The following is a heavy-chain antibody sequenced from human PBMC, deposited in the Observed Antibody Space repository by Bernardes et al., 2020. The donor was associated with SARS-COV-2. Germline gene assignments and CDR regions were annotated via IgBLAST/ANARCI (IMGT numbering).Heavy chain of an antibody. J-gene: IGHJ4*02. V-gene: IGHV3-7*03. D-gene: IGHD2-21*02. CDR2: IKGDGSQR. CDR3: AKDYCDSDCDFFDH. Sequence: GGSLRLSCAASGFTFSSYWMSWVRQAPGKGLEWVANIKGDGSQRSSVDSVKGRFTISRDISKNTVYLQMNTLRAGDTAIYYCAKDYCDSDCDFFDHWGQGTLVTVSS. CDR1: GFTFSSYW.